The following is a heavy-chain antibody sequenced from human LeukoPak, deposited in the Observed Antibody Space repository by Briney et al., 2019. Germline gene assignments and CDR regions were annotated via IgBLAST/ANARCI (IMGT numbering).Heavy chain of an antibody. CDR2: IYYRGST. Sequence: SQNLSLNCTVSGGSISSGDYYWRWIRQPPGKSLEWIGYIYYRGSTYYNPSLKSRVTISVDTSKSQFSVKLSSVTAADTAVYYCAGIQRGYSYGYVDYWGQGTLVTVSS. V-gene: IGHV4-30-4*01. CDR3: AGIQRGYSYGYVDY. D-gene: IGHD5-18*01. J-gene: IGHJ4*02. CDR1: GGSISSGDYY.